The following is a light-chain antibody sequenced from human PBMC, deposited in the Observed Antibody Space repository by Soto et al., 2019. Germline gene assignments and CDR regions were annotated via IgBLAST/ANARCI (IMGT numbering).Light chain of an antibody. CDR3: QQYGRSTPDT. CDR1: QSVSSSY. J-gene: IGKJ4*01. CDR2: GAS. Sequence: DIVWTQSPGTLSLSPGERVTLSCRASQSVSSSYLAWYQQKPGQAPRLLIYGASSRATGIPDRSSGSRSGTDFTLTISRPEPEDFAVYYGQQYGRSTPDTFGAGTKGDIK. V-gene: IGKV3-20*01.